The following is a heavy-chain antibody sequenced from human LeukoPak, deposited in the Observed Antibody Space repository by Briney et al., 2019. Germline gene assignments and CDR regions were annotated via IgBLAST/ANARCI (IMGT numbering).Heavy chain of an antibody. V-gene: IGHV4-31*03. D-gene: IGHD6-13*01. CDR2: IYYSGST. CDR1: GGSISSGGYY. Sequence: NPSETLSLTCTVSGGSISSGGYYWSWIRQHPGKGLEWIGYIYYSGSTYYNPSLKSRVTISVDTSKNQFSLKLSSVTAADTAVYYCARAEDSSSWRAAVDPWGQGTLVTVSS. CDR3: ARAEDSSSWRAAVDP. J-gene: IGHJ5*02.